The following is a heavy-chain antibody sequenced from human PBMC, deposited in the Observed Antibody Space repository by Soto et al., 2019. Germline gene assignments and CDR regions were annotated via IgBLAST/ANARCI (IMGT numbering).Heavy chain of an antibody. D-gene: IGHD2-15*01. CDR2: ISYDGSNK. CDR3: AKDLGRYCSGGSCYFEA. CDR1: GFTFSSYG. Sequence: QVQLVESGGGGVQTGSSRRLSCAASGFTFSSYGMHWVLQAPGTGLEWVAVISYDGSNKYYADSVKGRFTISRDNSKNTLYLQMNSLRAEDTAVYYCAKDLGRYCSGGSCYFEAWGQGTLVTVSS. V-gene: IGHV3-30*18. J-gene: IGHJ5*02.